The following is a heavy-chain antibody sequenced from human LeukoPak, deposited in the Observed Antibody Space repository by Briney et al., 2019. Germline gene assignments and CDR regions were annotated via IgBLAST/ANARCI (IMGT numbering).Heavy chain of an antibody. D-gene: IGHD3-22*01. CDR1: DFTFTSYG. V-gene: IGHV3-23*01. Sequence: PGGTLRLSCAASDFTFTSYGMSWVRQAPGKGLEWVSAISGSGGSTYYADSVKGRFTISRDNSKNTLYLQMNSLRAEDTAVYYCAKDARISMIVVVRGARPYYFDYWGQGTLVTVSS. CDR3: AKDARISMIVVVRGARPYYFDY. J-gene: IGHJ4*02. CDR2: ISGSGGST.